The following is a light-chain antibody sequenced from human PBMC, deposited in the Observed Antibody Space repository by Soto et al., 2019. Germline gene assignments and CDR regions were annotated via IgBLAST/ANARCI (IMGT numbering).Light chain of an antibody. V-gene: IGKV3-20*01. CDR3: QQYGSSPPSST. J-gene: IGKJ5*01. CDR1: QTVTRSY. Sequence: EIVLTQSPGTLSLSPGERATLSCRASQTVTRSYLAWYQHKPGQAPRLLISGISRRAPGIPDRFSGSGSGTDFTLTISRLEPEDFAVYYCQQYGSSPPSSTFGRGTRLQIK. CDR2: GIS.